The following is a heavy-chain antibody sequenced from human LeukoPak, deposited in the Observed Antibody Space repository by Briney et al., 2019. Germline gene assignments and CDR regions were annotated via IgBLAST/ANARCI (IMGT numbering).Heavy chain of an antibody. Sequence: GGSLRLSCAASGFTFDDYAMHWVRQAPGKGLEWVSGISWNSGSIGYADSVKGRFTISRDNAKNSLYLQMNSLRAEDTALYYCAKDIGETYYYDSGLDYWGQGTLVTVSS. CDR1: GFTFDDYA. D-gene: IGHD3-22*01. CDR2: ISWNSGSI. V-gene: IGHV3-9*01. CDR3: AKDIGETYYYDSGLDY. J-gene: IGHJ4*02.